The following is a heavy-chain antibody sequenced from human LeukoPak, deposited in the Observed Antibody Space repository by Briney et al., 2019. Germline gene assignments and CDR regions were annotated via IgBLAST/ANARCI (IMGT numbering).Heavy chain of an antibody. CDR2: MNPNNGNT. Sequence: ASVKVSCKASGGTFSSYDINWVRQASGQGLEWMGCMNPNNGNTGYAQKFQGRVTMTRDTSTSTAYMELRGLTSDDTAVYYCVRDGEGVAISVNYWFDPWGQGTLVTVSS. D-gene: IGHD3-10*01. CDR3: VRDGEGVAISVNYWFDP. J-gene: IGHJ5*02. CDR1: GGTFSSYD. V-gene: IGHV1-8*02.